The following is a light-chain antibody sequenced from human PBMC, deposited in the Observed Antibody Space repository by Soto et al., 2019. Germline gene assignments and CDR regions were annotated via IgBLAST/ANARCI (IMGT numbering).Light chain of an antibody. J-gene: IGKJ4*01. CDR3: QQYGSSSLT. V-gene: IGKV3-20*01. CDR1: QSVSSSY. CDR2: GAS. Sequence: EIVLTQSPGTLSLSPGERATLSCRASQSVSSSYLAWYQQKPGQAPSLLIYGASSRATGIPDRFSGSGSGTDFTLTISRLEPEDFAVYDCQQYGSSSLTFVGVTRVEIK.